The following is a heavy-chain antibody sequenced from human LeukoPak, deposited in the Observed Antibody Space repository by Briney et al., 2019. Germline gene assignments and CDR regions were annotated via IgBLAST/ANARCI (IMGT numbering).Heavy chain of an antibody. CDR3: VGFLTGSSNWFDP. V-gene: IGHV3-21*01. CDR2: ISSSSSYI. Sequence: GGSLRLSCAASGFTFSSYSMNWVRQAPGKGLEWVSSISSSSSYIYYADSVKGRFTISRDNAKNSLYLQMNSLRAEDTAVYYCVGFLTGSSNWFDPWGQGTLVTVSS. CDR1: GFTFSSYS. J-gene: IGHJ5*02. D-gene: IGHD3-9*01.